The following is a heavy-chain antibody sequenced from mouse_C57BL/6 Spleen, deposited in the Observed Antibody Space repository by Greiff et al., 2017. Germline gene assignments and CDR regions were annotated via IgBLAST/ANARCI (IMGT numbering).Heavy chain of an antibody. CDR3: ARGGNWAMDY. D-gene: IGHD2-1*01. Sequence: QVQLQQPGAELVKPGDSVKMSCKASGYTFTSYWITWVKQRPGQGLEWIGDIYPGSGSTNYNEKFKSQATLTVDTSSSTDYMQLSSLSSEDSAVYYCARGGNWAMDYGGQGTSVTVSS. J-gene: IGHJ4*01. CDR2: IYPGSGST. V-gene: IGHV1-55*01. CDR1: GYTFTSYW.